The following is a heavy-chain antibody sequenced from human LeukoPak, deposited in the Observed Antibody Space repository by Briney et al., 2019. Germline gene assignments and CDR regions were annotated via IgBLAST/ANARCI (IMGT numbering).Heavy chain of an antibody. CDR1: GFTSSSYE. J-gene: IGHJ4*02. CDR2: ISSSGSTI. CDR3: AAGVWGSIDY. V-gene: IGHV3-48*03. D-gene: IGHD3-16*01. Sequence: GGSLRLSCAASGFTSSSYEMNWVRQAPGKGLEWVSYISSSGSTIYYADSVKGRFTISRDNAKNSLYLQMNSLRAEDTAVYYCAAGVWGSIDYWGQGTLVTVSS.